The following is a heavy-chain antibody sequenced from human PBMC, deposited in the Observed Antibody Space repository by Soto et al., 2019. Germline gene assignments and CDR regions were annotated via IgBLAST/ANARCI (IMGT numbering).Heavy chain of an antibody. CDR3: ASSAGTFDY. J-gene: IGHJ4*02. CDR2: VYYSGST. D-gene: IGHD1-1*01. CDR1: GGAISSGGYY. V-gene: IGHV4-31*03. Sequence: PSETLSLTCTVSGGAISSGGYYWNWIRQLPGKGLEWIGYVYYSGSTYYNPPLESRVTISVDTSTNHFSLKLSSLTAADTAVYFCASSAGTFDYWGQGNLVTVSS.